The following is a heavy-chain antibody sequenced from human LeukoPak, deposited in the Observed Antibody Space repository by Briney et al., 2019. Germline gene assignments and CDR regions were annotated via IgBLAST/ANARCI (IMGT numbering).Heavy chain of an antibody. CDR3: ARLLPLIVGATSYFDY. Sequence: SETLSLTCTVSGGSISSYYWSWIRQPPGKGLEWIGYIYYSGSTNYNPCLKSRVTISVDTSKNQFSLKLSSVTAADTAVYYCARLLPLIVGATSYFDYWGQGTLVTVSS. V-gene: IGHV4-59*08. CDR1: GGSISSYY. CDR2: IYYSGST. D-gene: IGHD1-26*01. J-gene: IGHJ4*02.